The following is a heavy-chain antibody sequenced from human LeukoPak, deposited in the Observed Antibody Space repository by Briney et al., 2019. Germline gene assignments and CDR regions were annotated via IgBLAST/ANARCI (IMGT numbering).Heavy chain of an antibody. CDR1: GFTFSSYA. J-gene: IGHJ4*02. D-gene: IGHD6-19*01. CDR2: ISYDGSNE. V-gene: IGHV3-30-3*01. Sequence: PGGSLRLSCAASGFTFSSYAMSWVRQAPGKGLEWVAVISYDGSNEYYADSVKGRFTISRDNSKNTLFLQMNSLRAEDTAVYYCARSYNSGWYVVDYWGQGTLVTVSS. CDR3: ARSYNSGWYVVDY.